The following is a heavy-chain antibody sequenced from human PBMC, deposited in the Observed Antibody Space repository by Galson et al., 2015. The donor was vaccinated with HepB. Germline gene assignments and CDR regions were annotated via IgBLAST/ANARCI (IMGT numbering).Heavy chain of an antibody. CDR1: GDSVSGYIVS. CDR3: AGAGYCRSTYCFFAY. Sequence: CAISGDSVSGYIVSWNWIRQSPSRGLEWLGRTYFRSKWYYGYAVSVKSRITINPDTSENQFSLQLHSVTPEDTAVYYCAGAGYCRSTYCFFAYWGQGTLVTVSS. CDR2: TYFRSKWYY. D-gene: IGHD2-2*01. J-gene: IGHJ4*02. V-gene: IGHV6-1*01.